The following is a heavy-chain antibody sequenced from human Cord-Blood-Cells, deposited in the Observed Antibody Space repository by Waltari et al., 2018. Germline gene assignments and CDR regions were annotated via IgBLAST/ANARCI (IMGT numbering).Heavy chain of an antibody. CDR3: ATAKYYDFWSGYYFDY. CDR2: IYYSGST. V-gene: IGHV4-39*01. D-gene: IGHD3-3*01. J-gene: IGHJ4*02. CDR1: GGSISSSSYY. Sequence: QLQLQESGPGLVKPSETLSLTCTVSGGSISSSSYYWGWTRQPPGKGLEWIGSIYYSGSTYYNPSLKSRVTISVDTSKNQFSLKLSSVTAADTAVYYCATAKYYDFWSGYYFDYWGQGTLVTVSS.